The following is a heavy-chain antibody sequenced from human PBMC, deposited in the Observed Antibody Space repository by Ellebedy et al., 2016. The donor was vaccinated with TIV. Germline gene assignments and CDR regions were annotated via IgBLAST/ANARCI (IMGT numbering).Heavy chain of an antibody. D-gene: IGHD1-26*01. CDR2: VTHTGDT. CDR3: ARGFPAAWELAGA. Sequence: SETLSLXCAVSGAPSGHYFWSWIRQSPGKGLEWIGEVTHTGDTNYNPSLESRVTMSLDTSENQFSLKVNSVTAADTALYFCARGFPAAWELAGAWGQGTLVTVS. J-gene: IGHJ4*02. CDR1: GAPSGHYF. V-gene: IGHV4-34*01.